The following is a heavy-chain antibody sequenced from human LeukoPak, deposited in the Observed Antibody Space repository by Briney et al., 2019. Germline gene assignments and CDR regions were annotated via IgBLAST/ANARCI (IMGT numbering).Heavy chain of an antibody. CDR2: IYYSGST. Sequence: SETLSLTCTVSGGSISSSSYYWAWIRQPPGKGLEWIGSIYYSGSTYYNPSLKSRVTISVDTSKNQFSLKLTSVTAADTAVYYCARLTGSYCVDYWGQGTLVTVSS. D-gene: IGHD1-26*01. CDR3: ARLTGSYCVDY. V-gene: IGHV4-39*01. CDR1: GGSISSSSYY. J-gene: IGHJ4*02.